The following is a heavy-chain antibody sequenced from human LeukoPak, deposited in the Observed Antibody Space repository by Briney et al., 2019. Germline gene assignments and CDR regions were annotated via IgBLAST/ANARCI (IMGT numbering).Heavy chain of an antibody. J-gene: IGHJ4*02. Sequence: GESLKISCQGSGYSLPSYWIGWVRQMPGNGLERMGTIYPVVSDTRHLQSFQGQVTISADKSISTAYLQWRSLQPSDTAMYYCARAQTYDFWSGYYHYSGQGTLVTVSS. V-gene: IGHV5-51*01. CDR1: GYSLPSYW. CDR3: ARAQTYDFWSGYYHY. CDR2: IYPVVSDT. D-gene: IGHD3-3*01.